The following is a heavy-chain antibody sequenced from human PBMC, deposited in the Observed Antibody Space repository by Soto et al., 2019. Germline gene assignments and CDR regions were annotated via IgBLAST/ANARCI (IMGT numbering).Heavy chain of an antibody. V-gene: IGHV3-48*03. CDR3: ARDHKGGYYYYGMDV. J-gene: IGHJ6*02. CDR2: ISSSGSTI. Sequence: GGSLRLSCAASGFTFSSYEMNWVRQAPGRGLEWVSYISSSGSTIYYADSVKGRFTISRDNAKNSLYLQMNSLRAEDTAVYYCARDHKGGYYYYGMDVWGQGTTVTVSS. CDR1: GFTFSSYE.